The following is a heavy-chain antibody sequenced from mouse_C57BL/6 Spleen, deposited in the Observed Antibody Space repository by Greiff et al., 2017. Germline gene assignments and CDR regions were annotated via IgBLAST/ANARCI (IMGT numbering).Heavy chain of an antibody. J-gene: IGHJ2*01. CDR3: ARWSGYYVGY. V-gene: IGHV1-53*01. CDR1: GYSFTSYW. CDR2: INPSNGGT. D-gene: IGHD1-3*01. Sequence: QVQLQQSGTDLVKPSASVLLSCKASGYSFTSYWMHWVKQRPGQGLEWIGNINPSNGGTNYNAKFTSKATLTVDKSTSTAYMQLSSLTAEDTAVYYCARWSGYYVGYWGQGTTLTVSS.